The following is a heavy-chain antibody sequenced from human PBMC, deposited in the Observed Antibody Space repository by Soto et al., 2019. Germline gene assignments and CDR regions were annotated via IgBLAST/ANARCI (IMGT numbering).Heavy chain of an antibody. CDR1: GGSISSYY. CDR3: ARWYGGYDY. Sequence: PSATLSLTCTGSGGSISSYYWRWIRQHPGKGLEWIGYIYYSGSTNYNPSLKSRVTISVDTSKNQFSLKLSSVTAADTAVYYCARWYGGYDYWGQGTLVTVSS. J-gene: IGHJ4*02. CDR2: IYYSGST. V-gene: IGHV4-59*01. D-gene: IGHD5-12*01.